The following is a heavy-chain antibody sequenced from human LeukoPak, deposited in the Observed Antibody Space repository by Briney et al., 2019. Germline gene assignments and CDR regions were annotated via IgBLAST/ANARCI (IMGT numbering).Heavy chain of an antibody. CDR3: ARIKDYVWGSLGY. D-gene: IGHD3-16*01. CDR1: GFTFSSYS. V-gene: IGHV3-21*01. J-gene: IGHJ4*02. CDR2: ISTSSSYI. Sequence: GGSLRLSCAASGFTFSSYSMNWVRQAPGKGLEWVSFISTSSSYIHNADSVKGRFTISRDNAENPLYLQMNSLRAEDTAVYYCARIKDYVWGSLGYWGQGTLVTVSS.